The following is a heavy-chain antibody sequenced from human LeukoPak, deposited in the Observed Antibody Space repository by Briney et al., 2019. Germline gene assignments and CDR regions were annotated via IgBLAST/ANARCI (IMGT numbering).Heavy chain of an antibody. D-gene: IGHD6-19*01. J-gene: IGHJ6*02. V-gene: IGHV1-18*01. CDR1: GYTFTSYG. Sequence: GASVKVSCKASGYTFTSYGISWVRQAPGQGLEWMGWISAYNGNTSYAQKLQGRVTMTTDTSTSTAYMELRSLRSDDTAVYYCARSNPGSGWYVGYYYYGMDVWGQGTTVTVSS. CDR3: ARSNPGSGWYVGYYYYGMDV. CDR2: ISAYNGNT.